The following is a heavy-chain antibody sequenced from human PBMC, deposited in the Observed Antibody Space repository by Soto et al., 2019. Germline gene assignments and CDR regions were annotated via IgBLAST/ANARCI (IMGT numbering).Heavy chain of an antibody. J-gene: IGHJ6*02. CDR2: INHSGST. CDR3: ARDRRLLVYYYYYGMDV. CDR1: GGSFSGYY. Sequence: SETLSLTCAVYGGSFSGYYWSWIRQPPGKGLEWIGEINHSGSTNYNPSLKSRVTISVDTSKNQFSLKLSSVTAADTAVYYCARDRRLLVYYYYYGMDVWGQGTTVTV. D-gene: IGHD2-15*01. V-gene: IGHV4-34*01.